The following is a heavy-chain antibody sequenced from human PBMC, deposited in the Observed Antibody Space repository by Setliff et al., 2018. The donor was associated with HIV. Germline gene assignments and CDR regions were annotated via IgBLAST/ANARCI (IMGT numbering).Heavy chain of an antibody. CDR1: GYVFSDYW. CDR3: ARLGGSFGIPHFDF. D-gene: IGHD3-3*02. CDR2: VYPADSNT. J-gene: IGHJ4*02. V-gene: IGHV5-51*01. Sequence: LTISCEVSGYVFSDYWIAWVRQTPGKGLEWMGLVYPADSNTIYSPSFQHQVTISADKSFSTAFLQWSDVKASDSGIYFCARLGGSFGIPHFDFWGQGTPVTVSS.